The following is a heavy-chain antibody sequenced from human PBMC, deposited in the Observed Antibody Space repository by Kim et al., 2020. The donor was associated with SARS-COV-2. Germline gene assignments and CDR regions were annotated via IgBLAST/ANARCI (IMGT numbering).Heavy chain of an antibody. D-gene: IGHD6-13*01. CDR1: GGSISSGGYY. CDR3: ARDASSSWYKGGFEG. V-gene: IGHV4-31*03. J-gene: IGHJ4*02. CDR2: IYYSGST. Sequence: SETLSLTCTVSGGSISSGGYYWSWIRQHPGKGLEWIGYIYYSGSTYYNPSLKSRVTISVDTSKNQFSLKLSSVTAADTAVYYCARDASSSWYKGGFEGWGQGTLVTVSS.